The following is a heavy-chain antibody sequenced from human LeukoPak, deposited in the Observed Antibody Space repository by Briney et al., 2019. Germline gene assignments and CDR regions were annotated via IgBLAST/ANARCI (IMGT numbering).Heavy chain of an antibody. CDR3: ARDFSRITIFGVVITNYFDY. V-gene: IGHV4-34*01. Sequence: KTSETLSLTCAVYGGSFSGYYWSWIRQPPGKGLEWIGEINHSGSTNYNPSLKSRVTISVDTSKNQSSLKLSSVTAADTAVYYCARDFSRITIFGVVITNYFDYWGQGTLVTVSS. CDR2: INHSGST. J-gene: IGHJ4*02. CDR1: GGSFSGYY. D-gene: IGHD3-3*01.